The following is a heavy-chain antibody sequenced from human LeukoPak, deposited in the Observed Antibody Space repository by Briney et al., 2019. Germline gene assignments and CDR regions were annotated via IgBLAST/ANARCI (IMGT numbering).Heavy chain of an antibody. CDR1: GGSISSYY. CDR2: IYYSGST. J-gene: IGHJ4*02. D-gene: IGHD4-17*01. Sequence: KPSETLSLTCTVSGGSISSYYWSWIRQPPGKGLEWIGYIYYSGSTNYNPSLKSRVTISVDTSKNQFSLKLSSVTAADTAVYYCARGRHDDYGDYDLEYWGQGTLVTVSS. V-gene: IGHV4-59*01. CDR3: ARGRHDDYGDYDLEY.